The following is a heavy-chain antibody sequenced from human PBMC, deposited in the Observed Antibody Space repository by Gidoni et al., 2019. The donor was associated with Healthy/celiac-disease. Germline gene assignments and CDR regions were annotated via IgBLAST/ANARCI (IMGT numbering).Heavy chain of an antibody. CDR1: GFTFSRYG. J-gene: IGHJ4*02. D-gene: IGHD6-19*01. Sequence: QVQLVESGGGVVQPGRSLGLSCAASGFTFSRYGMHWVRQAPGKGLEWVAVISYDGSNKYYADSVKGRFTISRDNSKNTLYLQMNSLRAEDTAVYYCAKDNSGWYGALDYWGQGTLVTVSS. CDR2: ISYDGSNK. CDR3: AKDNSGWYGALDY. V-gene: IGHV3-30*18.